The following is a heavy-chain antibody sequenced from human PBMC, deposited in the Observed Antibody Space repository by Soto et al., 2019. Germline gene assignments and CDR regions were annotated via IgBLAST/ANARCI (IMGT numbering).Heavy chain of an antibody. J-gene: IGHJ4*02. CDR2: IYYSGST. Sequence: SETLSLTCTVSGGSISSSSYYWGWIRQPPGKGLEWIGSIYYSGSTYYNPSLKSRVTISVDTSKNQFSLKLSSVTAADTAVYYCARDMVGYHIVASPAAFDYWGQGTLVTVSS. V-gene: IGHV4-39*02. CDR1: GGSISSSSYY. CDR3: ARDMVGYHIVASPAAFDY. D-gene: IGHD5-12*01.